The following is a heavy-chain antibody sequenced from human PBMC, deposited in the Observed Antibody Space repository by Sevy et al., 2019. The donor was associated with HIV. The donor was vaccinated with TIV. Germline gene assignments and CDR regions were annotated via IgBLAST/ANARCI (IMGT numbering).Heavy chain of an antibody. Sequence: GVSLRLSCAASRFIFNDYGMHWVRQAPGKGLEWVAFIQYDGNDKYYADSMRGRFTISRDNSKNMLFLQMNSLRSEDTAMYYCAKNTAAAGAGGFDYWGQGTLVTVSS. CDR3: AKNTAAAGAGGFDY. J-gene: IGHJ4*02. V-gene: IGHV3-30*02. D-gene: IGHD6-13*01. CDR1: RFIFNDYG. CDR2: IQYDGNDK.